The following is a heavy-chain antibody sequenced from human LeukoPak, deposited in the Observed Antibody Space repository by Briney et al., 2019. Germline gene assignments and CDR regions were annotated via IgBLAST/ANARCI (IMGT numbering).Heavy chain of an antibody. CDR3: ARDSMFRPYRMDV. D-gene: IGHD3-10*01. CDR2: IFYSGST. J-gene: IGHJ6*04. Sequence: ASETLSLTCTVSGGSISSSTYYWGWIRQPPGKGLEWIGSIFYSGSTYYNSSLKSRVTISLDTSKNQFSLKLSSVTAADTAVYYCARDSMFRPYRMDVWGKGTTVTVSS. CDR1: GGSISSSTYY. V-gene: IGHV4-39*07.